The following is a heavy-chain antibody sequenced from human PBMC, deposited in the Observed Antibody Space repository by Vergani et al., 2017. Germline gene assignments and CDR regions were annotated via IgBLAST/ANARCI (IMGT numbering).Heavy chain of an antibody. V-gene: IGHV3-21*01. CDR2: ISSSSSYI. CDR3: ARAGLGYSHPNYDFWSGYSYYYGMDV. Sequence: EVQLVESGGGLVKPGGSLRLSCAASGFTFSSYSMNWVRQAPGKGLEWVSSISSSSSYIYYADSVKGRFTISRDNAKNSLYLQMNSLRAEDTAVYYCARAGLGYSHPNYDFWSGYSYYYGMDVWGQGTTVTVSS. J-gene: IGHJ6*02. D-gene: IGHD3-3*01. CDR1: GFTFSSYS.